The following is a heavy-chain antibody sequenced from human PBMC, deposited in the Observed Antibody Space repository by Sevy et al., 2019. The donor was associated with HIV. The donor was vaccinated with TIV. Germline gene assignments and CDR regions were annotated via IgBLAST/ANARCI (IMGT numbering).Heavy chain of an antibody. D-gene: IGHD6-13*01. Sequence: GGSLRLSCTASGFTFGDYGMSWVRQAPGKGLEWVAFLKSDVYGGTVDHAASVRGRFVISRDDSKTIAYLQMNDLKTEATGVYYCTRWKAAQSIFDYWGQGALVTVSS. CDR1: GFTFGDYG. J-gene: IGHJ4*02. CDR3: TRWKAAQSIFDY. CDR2: LKSDVYGGTV. V-gene: IGHV3-49*04.